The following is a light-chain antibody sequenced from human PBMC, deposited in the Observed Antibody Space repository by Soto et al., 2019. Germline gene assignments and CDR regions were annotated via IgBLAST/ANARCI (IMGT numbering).Light chain of an antibody. CDR2: GAS. CDR1: QSVGTY. Sequence: SVLTQSPGTLSLSPGERATLSCRASQSVGTYLAWYQQKPGQAPRLLIYGASSRATGIPDRFSGSGSGTDFTLTISRLEPEDFAVYYCQQYVSIPLTFGGGTKVDIK. V-gene: IGKV3-20*01. J-gene: IGKJ4*01. CDR3: QQYVSIPLT.